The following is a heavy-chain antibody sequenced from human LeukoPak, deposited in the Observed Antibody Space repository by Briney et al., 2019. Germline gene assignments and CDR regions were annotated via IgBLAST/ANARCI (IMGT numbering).Heavy chain of an antibody. D-gene: IGHD1-14*01. Sequence: GGSLRLSCAASGFTFSSYGMHWVPQAPGKGLEWVAFIRYDGSNKYYADSVKGRFTISRDNSKNTLYLQMNSLRAEDTALYYCAKDILTGYYYGMDVWGQGTTVTVSS. CDR1: GFTFSSYG. CDR3: AKDILTGYYYGMDV. V-gene: IGHV3-30*02. CDR2: IRYDGSNK. J-gene: IGHJ6*02.